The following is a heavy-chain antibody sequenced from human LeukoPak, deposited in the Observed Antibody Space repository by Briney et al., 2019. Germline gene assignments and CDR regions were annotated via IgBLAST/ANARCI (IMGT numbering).Heavy chain of an antibody. Sequence: HPGGSLRLSCAASGFTFSSYWMHWVRQAPGKGLVWVSRINSDGSSTSYADSVKGRFTISRDNAKNTLYLQMNSLRAEDTAVYYCARDGPKDDYGDYYFDYWGQGTLVTVSS. CDR2: INSDGSST. D-gene: IGHD4-17*01. V-gene: IGHV3-74*01. CDR3: ARDGPKDDYGDYYFDY. J-gene: IGHJ4*02. CDR1: GFTFSSYW.